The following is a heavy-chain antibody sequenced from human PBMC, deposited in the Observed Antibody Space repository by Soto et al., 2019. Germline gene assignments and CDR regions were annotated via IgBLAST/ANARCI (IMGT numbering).Heavy chain of an antibody. CDR3: ARGGIYDYNYGMDV. J-gene: IGHJ6*02. Sequence: EVQLVESGGGLVQPGGSLRLSCAASGFTFSSYSLSWVRQAPGKGLEWVSDISSSSRSIYYADSVKGRFTMSRDNAKNSLYLQMNSLRDEDTAVYYCARGGIYDYNYGMDVWGQGTTVTVSS. CDR2: ISSSSRSI. D-gene: IGHD3-16*01. CDR1: GFTFSSYS. V-gene: IGHV3-48*02.